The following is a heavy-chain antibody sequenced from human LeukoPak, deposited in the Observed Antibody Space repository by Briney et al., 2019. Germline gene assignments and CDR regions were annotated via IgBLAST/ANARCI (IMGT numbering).Heavy chain of an antibody. V-gene: IGHV4-61*02. CDR3: ARYLGYCSGGSCLQWAFDI. CDR1: GGSINSGNYY. J-gene: IGHJ3*02. CDR2: MYTSGST. Sequence: SETLSLTCTVSGGSINSGNYYWSWIRQPAGKGLEWIGRMYTSGSTNYNPSLKSRASISVDTSKNQFSLKLTSVTAADTAVYYCARYLGYCSGGSCLQWAFDIWGQGTTVTVSS. D-gene: IGHD2-15*01.